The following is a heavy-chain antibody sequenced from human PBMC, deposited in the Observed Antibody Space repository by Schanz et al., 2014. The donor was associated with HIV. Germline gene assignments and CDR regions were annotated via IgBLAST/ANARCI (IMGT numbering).Heavy chain of an antibody. Sequence: VQLVESGGGLVQPEGSLRLSCVASGFSFSSYWMTWVRQAPGKGLEWVATIKQDGSEKYYVDSGKGRFTISRDNAKNSVDLNMNSLRVGDTAVYYCARELEYYDFWSGYSPNGMDVWGQGTTVTVSS. CDR1: GFSFSSYW. CDR3: ARELEYYDFWSGYSPNGMDV. D-gene: IGHD3-3*01. V-gene: IGHV3-7*01. J-gene: IGHJ6*01. CDR2: IKQDGSEK.